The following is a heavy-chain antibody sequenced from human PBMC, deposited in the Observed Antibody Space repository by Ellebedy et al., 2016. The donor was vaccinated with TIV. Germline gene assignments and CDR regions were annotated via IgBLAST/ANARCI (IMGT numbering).Heavy chain of an antibody. CDR1: GGSVSSTRYY. CDR2: VYYSGSP. V-gene: IGHV4-39*01. CDR3: ARTDPWQPIDD. D-gene: IGHD2-21*02. J-gene: IGHJ4*02. Sequence: MPSETLSLTCSVSGGSVSSTRYYWAWIRLPPGKGLEYIGSVYYSGSPYYNPSFKSRVTLSADTSKNQFSLNLRTVTAADTAVYYCARTDPWQPIDDWGQGILVSVSS.